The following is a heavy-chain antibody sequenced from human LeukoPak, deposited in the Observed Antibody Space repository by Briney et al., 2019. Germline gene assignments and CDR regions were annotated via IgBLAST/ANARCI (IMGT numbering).Heavy chain of an antibody. CDR1: GGSISSSSYY. V-gene: IGHV4-39*07. Sequence: SETLSLTCTVSGGSISSSSYYWGWIRQPPGKGLEWIGSIYYSGSTYYNPSLKSRVTISVDTSKNQFSLKLSSVTAADAAMYYCARVEGDIGAFDIWGQGTMVTVSS. D-gene: IGHD5-12*01. CDR2: IYYSGST. J-gene: IGHJ3*02. CDR3: ARVEGDIGAFDI.